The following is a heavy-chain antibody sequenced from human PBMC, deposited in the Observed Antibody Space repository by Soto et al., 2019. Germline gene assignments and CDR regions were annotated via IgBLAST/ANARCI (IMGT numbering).Heavy chain of an antibody. CDR2: IITIFGTA. V-gene: IGHV1-69*12. J-gene: IGHJ6*02. Sequence: QVQLVQSGAEVKKPGSSVKVSCKASGGTFSSYAISWVRQAPGQGLEWMGGIITIFGTATYAQKFQGRVTITADESTSTAYMELSSLRSEDTAVYYCATQGLPNYYVDGMDVWGQGTTVTVSS. CDR3: ATQGLPNYYVDGMDV. CDR1: GGTFSSYA. D-gene: IGHD5-18*01.